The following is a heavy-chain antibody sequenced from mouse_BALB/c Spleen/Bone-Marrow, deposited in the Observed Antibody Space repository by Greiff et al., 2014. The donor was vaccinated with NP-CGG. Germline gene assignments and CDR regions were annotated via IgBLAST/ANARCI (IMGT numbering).Heavy chain of an antibody. J-gene: IGHJ3*01. V-gene: IGHV1-69*02. CDR2: IYPSDSYT. D-gene: IGHD1-1*02. CDR1: GYTFTSYW. CDR3: TRDDGGFAY. Sequence: QVQLQQSGTDLVRPGASVKLSCKASGYTFTSYWINWVKQRPGRGLEWIGNIYPSDSYTNYNQKFKDKATLTVDKSSSTAYMHLSSPTSEDSAVYYCTRDDGGFAYWGQGTLVTVSA.